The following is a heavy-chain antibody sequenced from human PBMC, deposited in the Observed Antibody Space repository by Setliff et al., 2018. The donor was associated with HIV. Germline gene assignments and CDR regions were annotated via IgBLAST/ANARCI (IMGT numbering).Heavy chain of an antibody. D-gene: IGHD1-26*01. CDR1: GYTFTDYS. J-gene: IGHJ4*02. CDR2: INPKSGNT. CDR3: ARAIAGGGSYWNFDY. V-gene: IGHV1-2*02. Sequence: ASVKVSCKASGYTFTDYSIHWVRQAPGQGLEWMGWINPKSGNTKYAQKFQDRVTMTRDTSISTAYMELSSLTSDDTAVYYCARAIAGGGSYWNFDYWGQGTLVTVSS.